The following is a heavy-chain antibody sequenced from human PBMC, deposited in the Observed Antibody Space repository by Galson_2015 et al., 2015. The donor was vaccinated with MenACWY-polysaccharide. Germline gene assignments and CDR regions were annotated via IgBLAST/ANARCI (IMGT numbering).Heavy chain of an antibody. V-gene: IGHV3-7*03. CDR3: ARGHYGMDV. CDR1: GVTFRNSW. CDR2: IKKDGSEK. J-gene: IGHJ6*02. Sequence: ALRLRCAVSGVTFRNSWLTWGRQAAGMGREWVGSIKKDGSEKYYVDSVKGRFTISRDNTKNSMYLEMNSLRAEDTAVYYCARGHYGMDVWGQGTTVTASS.